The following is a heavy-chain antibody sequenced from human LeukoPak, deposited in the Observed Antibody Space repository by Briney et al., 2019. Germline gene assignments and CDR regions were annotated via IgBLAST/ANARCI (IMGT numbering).Heavy chain of an antibody. CDR3: AKDFSGSSGFSDY. V-gene: IGHV3-23*01. D-gene: IGHD3-22*01. CDR2: ISGSGGST. Sequence: GGSLRLSCAASGFTFSSYAISWVRQAPGKGLEWVSAISGSGGSTYYADSVKGRFTISRDNSKNTLYLQMNSLRAEDTAVYYCAKDFSGSSGFSDYWGQGTLVTVSS. J-gene: IGHJ4*02. CDR1: GFTFSSYA.